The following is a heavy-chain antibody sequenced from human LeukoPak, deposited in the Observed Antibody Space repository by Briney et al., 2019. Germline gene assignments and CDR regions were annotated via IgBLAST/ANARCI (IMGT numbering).Heavy chain of an antibody. CDR1: GFPFTDSS. CDR3: ARHRTASDY. CDR2: ITTSGSYI. Sequence: GGSLRLSCAASGFPFTDSSMTWVRQAPGKGLEWVSSITTSGSYIYYADSVKVRFTISRDNAKNSLYLQMASLRAEDTAVYYCARHRTASDYWGQGTLVTVSS. J-gene: IGHJ4*02. V-gene: IGHV3-21*01. D-gene: IGHD3-16*02.